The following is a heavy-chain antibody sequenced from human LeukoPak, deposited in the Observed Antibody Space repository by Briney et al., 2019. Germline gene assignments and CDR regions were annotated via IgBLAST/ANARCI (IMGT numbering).Heavy chain of an antibody. J-gene: IGHJ6*03. Sequence: SSGTLSLTCAVSGGSISSSNWWSWVRQPPGKGLEWIGEIYHSGSTNYNPSLKSRVTISVDKSKNQFSLKLSSVTAADTAVYYCAREEVGCSGTSCYRDYYYYYMDVWGKGTTVTVSS. CDR1: GGSISSSNW. CDR2: IYHSGST. V-gene: IGHV4-4*02. D-gene: IGHD2-2*02. CDR3: AREEVGCSGTSCYRDYYYYYMDV.